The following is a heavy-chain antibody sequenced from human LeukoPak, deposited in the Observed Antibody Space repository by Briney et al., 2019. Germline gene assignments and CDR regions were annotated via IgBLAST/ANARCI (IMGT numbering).Heavy chain of an antibody. Sequence: GGSLRLSCAASGFTFSSYAMSWVRQAPGKGLEWVSAISGRGSSTYYADSVKGRFTISRDNSKNTLYLQMNSLRAEDTAVYYCAKDKGWGYSAYDCYGMDVWGQGTTVTVSS. D-gene: IGHD1-26*01. V-gene: IGHV3-23*01. CDR1: GFTFSSYA. CDR3: AKDKGWGYSAYDCYGMDV. J-gene: IGHJ6*02. CDR2: ISGRGSST.